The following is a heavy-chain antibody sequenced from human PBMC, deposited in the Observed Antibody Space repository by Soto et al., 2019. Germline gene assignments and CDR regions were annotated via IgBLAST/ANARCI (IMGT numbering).Heavy chain of an antibody. CDR2: IRSKANSYAT. V-gene: IGHV3-73*01. Sequence: XGSLRLSCPASGFTFSGSPMHWVRQASGKGLEWVGRIRSKANSYATAYAASVKGRFTISRDDSKNTAYLQMNSLKTEDTAVYYCKRMLLLYYYGMDVWGQGTTVTVSS. CDR1: GFTFSGSP. CDR3: KRMLLLYYYGMDV. D-gene: IGHD2-15*01. J-gene: IGHJ6*02.